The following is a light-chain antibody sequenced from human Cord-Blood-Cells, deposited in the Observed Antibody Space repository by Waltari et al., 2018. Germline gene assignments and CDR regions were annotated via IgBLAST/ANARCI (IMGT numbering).Light chain of an antibody. Sequence: QSALTQPASVSGSPGESITISCTGTSSDVGGYNYVSWDQQHPRTAPKLMIYDVSNRPAGVSNRCSCSKSGNKASLTTSGLQAEDEADYYCSSETSSSTRVFGGGTKLTVL. J-gene: IGLJ3*02. CDR3: SSETSSSTRV. V-gene: IGLV2-14*03. CDR1: SSDVGGYNY. CDR2: DVS.